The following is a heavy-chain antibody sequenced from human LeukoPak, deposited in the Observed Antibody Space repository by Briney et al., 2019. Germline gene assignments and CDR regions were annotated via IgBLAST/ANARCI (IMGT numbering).Heavy chain of an antibody. CDR2: ISGSGGST. CDR1: GFPFSSYA. D-gene: IGHD2-15*01. CDR3: AKDAIQLPATATVYFDY. J-gene: IGHJ4*02. V-gene: IGHV3-23*01. Sequence: GGSLRLSCAASGFPFSSYAMSWIRQAPGKGLEWVSAISGSGGSTYYADSVKGRFTISRDNSKNTLYLQMNSLRAEDTAVYYCAKDAIQLPATATVYFDYWGQGTLVTVSS.